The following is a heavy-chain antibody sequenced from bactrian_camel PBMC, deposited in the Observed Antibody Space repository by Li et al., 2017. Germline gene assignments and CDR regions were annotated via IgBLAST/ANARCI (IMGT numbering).Heavy chain of an antibody. CDR3: AAVTWRASCGGSWSTVLAFGY. J-gene: IGHJ6*01. D-gene: IGHD6*01. V-gene: IGHV3S53*01. CDR2: SGGYGGT. CDR1: GDIRCTLD. Sequence: HVQLVESGGGSVQAGGSLTLSCAIGGDIRCTLDMSWYRQAPGKEREFVASSGGYGGTNYADPVKGRFTISKDNLTLQMSSLKPEDTAMYHCAAVTWRASCGGSWSTVLAFGYWGQGTQVTVS.